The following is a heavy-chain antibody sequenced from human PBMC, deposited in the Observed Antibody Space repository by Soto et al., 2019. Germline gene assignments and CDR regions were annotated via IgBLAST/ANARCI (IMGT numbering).Heavy chain of an antibody. CDR3: AKAGRVGGTFDP. V-gene: IGHV3-23*01. CDR2: ISGSGGRT. CDR1: GXTFSSYS. Sequence: GSLRLSCAASGXTFSSYSMSWVRQAPGKGLEWVSAISGSGGRTYYADYVKGRFTISRYNSKNTLYLQMNSLRAEDTAVYYCAKAGRVGGTFDPWGQGTLCTVS. D-gene: IGHD1-26*01. J-gene: IGHJ5*02.